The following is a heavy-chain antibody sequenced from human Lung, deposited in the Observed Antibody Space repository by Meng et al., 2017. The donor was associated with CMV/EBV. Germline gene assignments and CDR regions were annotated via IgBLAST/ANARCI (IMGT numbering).Heavy chain of an antibody. CDR2: IRYDGSNK. Sequence: GESLKISCVASGFTFSRNAMHWVRQAPGKGLEWVAFIRYDGSNKYYADSVKGRFTISRDNSKNTVYVQMNSLRAEDTAVYYCAKDRIAVVPKGGPIRPRVDYYYGMDVWGQGXTVTVSS. J-gene: IGHJ6*02. D-gene: IGHD6-19*01. V-gene: IGHV3-30*02. CDR1: GFTFSRNA. CDR3: AKDRIAVVPKGGPIRPRVDYYYGMDV.